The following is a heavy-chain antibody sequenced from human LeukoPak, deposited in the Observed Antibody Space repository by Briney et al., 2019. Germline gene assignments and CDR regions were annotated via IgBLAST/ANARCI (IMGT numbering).Heavy chain of an antibody. D-gene: IGHD5-24*01. CDR2: IIPKFRVA. CDR3: ARDLTRDGYNHDIRYGMDV. J-gene: IGHJ6*02. Sequence: SVKVSCKASGGTFSSYAISWVRQAPGEGLEWMGRIIPKFRVANYAQKFQGRVTITADKSASTAYMELSSLSSEDTAVYYCARDLTRDGYNHDIRYGMDVWGQGTTVIVSS. V-gene: IGHV1-69*04. CDR1: GGTFSSYA.